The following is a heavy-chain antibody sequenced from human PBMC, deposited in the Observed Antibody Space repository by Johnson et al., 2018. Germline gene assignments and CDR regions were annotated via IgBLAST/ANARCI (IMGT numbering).Heavy chain of an antibody. CDR3: AKAVGSGYDDVDV. CDR2: IFHSGNT. CDR1: GGSFSSYY. Sequence: QVQLQESGPGLVKPSETLSLTCTVSGGSFSSYYWSWIRQPPGKGLEWIGYIFHSGNTKYNPSLDSRVTISVDTSKTQFSLRLSSVTAADTAIYYCAKAVGSGYDDVDVWGKGTTVTVSS. J-gene: IGHJ6*03. D-gene: IGHD1-26*01. V-gene: IGHV4-59*01.